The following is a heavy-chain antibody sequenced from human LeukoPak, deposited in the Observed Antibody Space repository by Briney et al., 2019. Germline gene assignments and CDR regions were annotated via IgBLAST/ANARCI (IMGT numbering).Heavy chain of an antibody. CDR1: GFTFSNAW. CDR3: TTVNSAIFGVADY. V-gene: IGHV3-15*01. J-gene: IGHJ4*02. CDR2: IKSKTDGGTT. Sequence: TGGSLRLSCAASGFTFSNAWMSWVRQAPGKGLEWVGRIKSKTDGGTTDYAAPVKGRFTISKDDSKNTLYLQMNSLKTEGTAVYYCTTVNSAIFGVADYWGQGTLVTVSS. D-gene: IGHD3-3*01.